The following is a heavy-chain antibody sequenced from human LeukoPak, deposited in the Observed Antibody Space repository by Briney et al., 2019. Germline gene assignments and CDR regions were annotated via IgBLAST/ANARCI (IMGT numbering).Heavy chain of an antibody. CDR3: ARDLITVSASDY. Sequence: PGGSLRLSCAASGFSFDTYAMHWVRQAPGKGLEWVSYISSSGSTIYYADSVKGRFTISRDNAKNSLYLQMNSLRAEDTAVYYCARDLITVSASDYWGQGTLVTVSS. D-gene: IGHD4-17*01. CDR1: GFSFDTYA. V-gene: IGHV3-48*03. J-gene: IGHJ4*02. CDR2: ISSSGSTI.